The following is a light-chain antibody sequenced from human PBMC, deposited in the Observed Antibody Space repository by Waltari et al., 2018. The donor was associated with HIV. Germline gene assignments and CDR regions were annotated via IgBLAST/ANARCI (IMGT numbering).Light chain of an antibody. V-gene: IGLV1-40*01. CDR2: GNT. Sequence: GSSPNIGAGYDVHWYQQYPGTAPKVLIYGNTNRPSGVPDRFSGSKSGTSASLAITGLQAEDEADYYCQSYDTSLSSWVFGGGTKVTVL. CDR3: QSYDTSLSSWV. CDR1: SPNIGAGYD. J-gene: IGLJ3*02.